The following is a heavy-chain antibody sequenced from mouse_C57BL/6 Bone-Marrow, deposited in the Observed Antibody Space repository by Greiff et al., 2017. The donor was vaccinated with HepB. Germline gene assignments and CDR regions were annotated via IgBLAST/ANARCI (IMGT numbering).Heavy chain of an antibody. CDR3: ARETYYGSSYSYWYFDV. V-gene: IGHV2-9-1*01. CDR1: GFSLTSYA. D-gene: IGHD1-1*01. Sequence: VKVVESGPGLVAPSQSLSITCTVSGFSLTSYAISWVRQPPGKGLEWLGVIWTGGGTNYNSALKSRLSISKDNSKSQVFLKMNSLQTDDTARYYCARETYYGSSYSYWYFDVWGTGTTVTVSS. CDR2: IWTGGGT. J-gene: IGHJ1*03.